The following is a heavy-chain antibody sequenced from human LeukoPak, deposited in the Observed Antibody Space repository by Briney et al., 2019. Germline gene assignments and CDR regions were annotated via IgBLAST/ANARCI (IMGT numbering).Heavy chain of an antibody. CDR1: GFTFNDYA. V-gene: IGHV3-43D*03. CDR3: AKAEGSSSTHYLDY. CDR2: VSWDGFST. J-gene: IGHJ4*02. Sequence: PGGSLRLSCTASGFTFNDYAMHWVRQAPGKGLEWVSAVSWDGFSTYYADSVKGRFTISRDNSKSSLYLQMNSLRPEDAALYHCAKAEGSSSTHYLDYWGQGTLVTVSS. D-gene: IGHD6-6*01.